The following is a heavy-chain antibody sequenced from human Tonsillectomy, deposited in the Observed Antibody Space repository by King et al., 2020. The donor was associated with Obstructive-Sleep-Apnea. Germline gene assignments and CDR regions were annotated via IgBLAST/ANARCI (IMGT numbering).Heavy chain of an antibody. V-gene: IGHV3-73*01. Sequence: VQLVESGGGLVQPGGSLKLSCAASGFSFSGSAMHWVRQASGKGLEWVGRVRNKAFNYATTYAESVKGRFTISRNDSKSTAYLQMNSLKTEDTAVYFCTTLDQLLPTGDSFDIWGQGTTVTVSS. CDR1: GFSFSGSA. CDR2: VRNKAFNYAT. D-gene: IGHD1-1*01. CDR3: TTLDQLLPTGDSFDI. J-gene: IGHJ3*02.